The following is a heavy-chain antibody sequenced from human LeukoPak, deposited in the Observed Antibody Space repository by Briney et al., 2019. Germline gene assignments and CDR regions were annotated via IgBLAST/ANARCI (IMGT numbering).Heavy chain of an antibody. CDR3: ARETGGVYYDFWSGYPNWFDP. CDR2: IYYSGST. CDR1: GGSISSGGYY. V-gene: IGHV4-31*01. Sequence: SETLSLTCTVSGGSISSGGYYWSWIRQHPGKGLEWIGHIYYSGSTYYNPSLKSPVTISVDTSKNQFSLKLSSVTAADTAVYYCARETGGVYYDFWSGYPNWFDPWGQGTLVTVSS. J-gene: IGHJ5*02. D-gene: IGHD3-3*01.